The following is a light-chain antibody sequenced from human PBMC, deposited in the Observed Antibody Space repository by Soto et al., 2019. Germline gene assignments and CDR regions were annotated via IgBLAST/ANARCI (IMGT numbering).Light chain of an antibody. J-gene: IGKJ3*01. CDR1: QSVSNN. CDR2: GAS. Sequence: EIVLTQSQGTLSLSPGERATLSCLASQSVSNNYLAWYQQKPGQAPRLLIYGASTRATGIPARFSGSGSGTEFTLTISSLQSEDFAVYYCQQYNNWPFTFGPGTKVDIK. V-gene: IGKV3-15*01. CDR3: QQYNNWPFT.